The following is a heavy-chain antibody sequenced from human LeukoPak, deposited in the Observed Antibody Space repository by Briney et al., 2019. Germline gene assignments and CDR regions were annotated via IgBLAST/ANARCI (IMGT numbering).Heavy chain of an antibody. D-gene: IGHD3-3*01. CDR3: AKANYDFWSGYQG. V-gene: IGHV3-23*01. CDR1: GLTPSSCA. J-gene: IGHJ4*02. CDR2: ISGSGDST. Sequence: GSLRLSCAASGLTPSSCAMTWVRQAPGKGLEWVAGISGSGDSTYYADSVKGRFTISRDNSKNTVYLQMNSLRAEDTAVYYCAKANYDFWSGYQGWGQGTLVTVSS.